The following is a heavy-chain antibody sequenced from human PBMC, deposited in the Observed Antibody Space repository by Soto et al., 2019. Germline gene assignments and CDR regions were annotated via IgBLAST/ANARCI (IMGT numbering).Heavy chain of an antibody. D-gene: IGHD3-3*01. J-gene: IGHJ4*02. Sequence: GESLKISCKGSGYSFTNYWIGWVRQMPGKGLEWMGFIYPGDSDTSYSPSVQGQVTISADKSIDTAYLQWSSLRASDTAMYYCARHDNYDLLGGYFLRGYFDYWGQGTLVTVSS. CDR2: IYPGDSDT. CDR3: ARHDNYDLLGGYFLRGYFDY. CDR1: GYSFTNYW. V-gene: IGHV5-51*01.